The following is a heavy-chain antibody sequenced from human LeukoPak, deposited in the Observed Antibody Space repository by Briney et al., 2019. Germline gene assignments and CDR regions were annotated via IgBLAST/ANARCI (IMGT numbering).Heavy chain of an antibody. V-gene: IGHV4-59*01. D-gene: IGHD3-22*01. Sequence: PSETLSLTCTVSGGSINSYYWSWIRQPPGKGLEWSGYIYYSGSTNYNPSLKSRVTISVDTSKNQFSLKLRSVTAADTAVYYCARGAPYYYDSSGYLFDYWGQGTLVTVSS. CDR2: IYYSGST. J-gene: IGHJ4*02. CDR3: ARGAPYYYDSSGYLFDY. CDR1: GGSINSYY.